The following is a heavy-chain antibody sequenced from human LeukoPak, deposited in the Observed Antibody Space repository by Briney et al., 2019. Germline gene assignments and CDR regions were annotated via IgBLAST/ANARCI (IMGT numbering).Heavy chain of an antibody. Sequence: PGGSLRLSCAASGFTFSNSAMHWVRQAPGKGLEWVTVISDDGSNKYYADSVKGRFTISRDNSKDTLYLQMSSLRSEDTAVYYCAKHGRPKNYYYYYYMDVWGKGTTVTVSS. CDR2: ISDDGSNK. V-gene: IGHV3-30*18. D-gene: IGHD1-26*01. CDR1: GFTFSNSA. CDR3: AKHGRPKNYYYYYYMDV. J-gene: IGHJ6*03.